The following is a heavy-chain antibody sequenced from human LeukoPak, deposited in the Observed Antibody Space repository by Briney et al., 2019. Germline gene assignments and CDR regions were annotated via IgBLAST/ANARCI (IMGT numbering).Heavy chain of an antibody. D-gene: IGHD2-21*02. J-gene: IGHJ4*02. CDR1: GGTFSSYA. CDR3: ARNGDDSYFDY. CDR2: INPSGGST. Sequence: GASVKVSCKASGGTFSSYAISWVRQAPGQGLEWMGIINPSGGSTSYAQKFQGRVTMTRDTSTSTVYVELSSLRSEDTAVYYCARNGDDSYFDYWGQGTLVTVSS. V-gene: IGHV1-46*01.